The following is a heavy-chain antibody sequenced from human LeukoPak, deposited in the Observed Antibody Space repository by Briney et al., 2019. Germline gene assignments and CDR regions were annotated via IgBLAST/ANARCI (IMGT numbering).Heavy chain of an antibody. CDR1: GGSISSSSYY. Sequence: PSETLSLTCTVSGGSISSSSYYWGWIRQPPGKGLEWIGSIYYSGSTYYNPSLNSRVTISVDTSKNQFSLKLSSVTAADTAVYYCARRPGFGELGVDYWGQGTLVTVSS. CDR2: IYYSGST. D-gene: IGHD3-10*01. CDR3: ARRPGFGELGVDY. V-gene: IGHV4-39*07. J-gene: IGHJ4*02.